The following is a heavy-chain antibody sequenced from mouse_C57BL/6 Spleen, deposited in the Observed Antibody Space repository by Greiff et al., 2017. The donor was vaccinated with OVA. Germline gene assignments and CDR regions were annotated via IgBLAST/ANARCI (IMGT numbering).Heavy chain of an antibody. CDR3: ARFHGDYAMDY. CDR2: INPSTGGT. Sequence: VQLKQSGPELVKPGASVKISCKASGYSFTGYYMNWVKQSPEKSLEWIGEINPSTGGTTYNQKFKAKATLTVDKSSSTAYMQLKSLTSEDSAVYYCARFHGDYAMDYWGQGTSVTVSS. V-gene: IGHV1-42*01. J-gene: IGHJ4*01. CDR1: GYSFTGYY.